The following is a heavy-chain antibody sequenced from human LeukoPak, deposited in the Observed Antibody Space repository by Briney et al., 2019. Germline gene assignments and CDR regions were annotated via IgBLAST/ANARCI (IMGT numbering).Heavy chain of an antibody. D-gene: IGHD5-18*01. CDR3: ARTVDTAMVHFDY. Sequence: ASVKVSCKASGYTFTGYYMHWVRQAPGQGLEWMGWINPNSGGTNYAQKFQGWVTITRDTSISTAYMELSRLRSDDTAVYYCARTVDTAMVHFDYWGQGTLVTVSS. V-gene: IGHV1-2*04. J-gene: IGHJ4*02. CDR2: INPNSGGT. CDR1: GYTFTGYY.